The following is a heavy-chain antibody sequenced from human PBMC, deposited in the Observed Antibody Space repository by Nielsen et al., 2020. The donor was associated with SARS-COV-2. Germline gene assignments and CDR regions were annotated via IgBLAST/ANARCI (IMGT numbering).Heavy chain of an antibody. Sequence: GESLKISCAASGFTFNSYWMTWVRQAPGKGLEWVANIKEDGTEKYYVDSLKGRFTISRDNAKHALYLQMNSLRAEDTALYYCARSPTLRFLDSATYYYGMDVWGQGTTVTVS. D-gene: IGHD3-3*01. V-gene: IGHV3-7*01. CDR2: IKEDGTEK. CDR3: ARSPTLRFLDSATYYYGMDV. J-gene: IGHJ6*02. CDR1: GFTFNSYW.